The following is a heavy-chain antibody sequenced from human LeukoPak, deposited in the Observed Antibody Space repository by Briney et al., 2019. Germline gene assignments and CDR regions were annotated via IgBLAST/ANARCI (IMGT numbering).Heavy chain of an antibody. V-gene: IGHV3-7*01. CDR3: ARDHTVDGLVFDY. D-gene: IGHD6-19*01. CDR2: INQDGTEK. CDR1: GFTFNSHW. Sequence: GESLKISCXTSGFTFNSHWMNWVRQAPGKGLEWVATINQDGTEKYSVDSVKGRFTISRDNAKNSLYLQMNSLRVDDTAVYYCARDHTVDGLVFDYWGQGALVTVSS. J-gene: IGHJ4*02.